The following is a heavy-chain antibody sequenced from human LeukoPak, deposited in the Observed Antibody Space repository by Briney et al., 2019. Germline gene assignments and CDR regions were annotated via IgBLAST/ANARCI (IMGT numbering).Heavy chain of an antibody. CDR3: ARVVVVPAAIFWFDP. CDR1: GFTFSSYA. Sequence: GGSLRLSCAASGFTFSSYAMSWVRQAPGKGLEWVSAISGSGGSTYYADSVKGRFTISRDNAKNSLYLQMNSLRAEDTAVYYCARVVVVPAAIFWFDPWGQGTLVTVSS. CDR2: ISGSGGST. V-gene: IGHV3-23*01. D-gene: IGHD2-2*02. J-gene: IGHJ5*02.